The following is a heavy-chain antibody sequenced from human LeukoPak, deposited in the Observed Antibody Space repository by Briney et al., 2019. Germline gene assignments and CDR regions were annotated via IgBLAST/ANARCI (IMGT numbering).Heavy chain of an antibody. D-gene: IGHD2-2*01. CDR3: ARDWGGVVPALTPPKNSNYYYYGMDV. Sequence: ASVKVSCKASGYTFTSYGISWVRQAPGQGLEWMGWISAYNGNTNYAQKLQGRVTMTTDTSTSTAYMELRSLRSDDAAVYYCARDWGGVVPALTPPKNSNYYYYGMDVWGQGTTVTVSS. J-gene: IGHJ6*02. V-gene: IGHV1-18*01. CDR1: GYTFTSYG. CDR2: ISAYNGNT.